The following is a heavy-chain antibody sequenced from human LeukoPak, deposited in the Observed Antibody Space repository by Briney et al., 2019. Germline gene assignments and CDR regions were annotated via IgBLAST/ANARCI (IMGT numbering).Heavy chain of an antibody. CDR3: ARGGGYCSAGSCYGIDY. CDR2: VSSNGGNT. Sequence: GGSLRLSCAASEFTFSSYDMHWVRQAPGKGLEYVSTVSSNGGNTYYANSVKGRFTISRDNSKNTLYLQMGSLRAEDMAVYYCARGGGYCSAGSCYGIDYWGQGTLVTVSS. CDR1: EFTFSSYD. V-gene: IGHV3-64*01. D-gene: IGHD2-15*01. J-gene: IGHJ4*02.